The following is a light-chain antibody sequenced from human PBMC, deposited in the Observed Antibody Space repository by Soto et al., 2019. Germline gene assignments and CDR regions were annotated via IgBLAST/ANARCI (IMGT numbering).Light chain of an antibody. V-gene: IGLV2-14*01. Sequence: QSALTQPASVSASPGQSIAISCTGTSSDIGRYDFVSWYQQRPGKAPKLMIYDVSNRPSGVSNRFSGSKSGSTASLTISGLQAEDEADYYCSSYRSSNTPYVFGGGTKVTVL. CDR2: DVS. J-gene: IGLJ1*01. CDR1: SSDIGRYDF. CDR3: SSYRSSNTPYV.